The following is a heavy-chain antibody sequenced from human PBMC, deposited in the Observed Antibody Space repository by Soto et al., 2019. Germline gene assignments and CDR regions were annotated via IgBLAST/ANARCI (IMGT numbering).Heavy chain of an antibody. V-gene: IGHV3-53*02. CDR1: GFTVSNTY. CDR3: ARALPVAKGGFDP. J-gene: IGHJ5*02. D-gene: IGHD2-2*01. CDR2: IYTAGGT. Sequence: EVQLVETGGGLIQPGGSLRLSCAASGFTVSNTYMTWVRQPPGKGLECVSVIYTAGGTNYADSVKGRFIISRDNSKNTRYLQMNSLSAEVTAVYYCARALPVAKGGFDPWGQGTLVTVSS.